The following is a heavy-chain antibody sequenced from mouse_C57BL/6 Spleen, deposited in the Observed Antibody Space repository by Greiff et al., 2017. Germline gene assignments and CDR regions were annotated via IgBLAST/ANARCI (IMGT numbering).Heavy chain of an antibody. V-gene: IGHV5-9-1*02. D-gene: IGHD2-4*01. Sequence: EVKLVESGEGLVKPGGSLKLSCAASGFTFSSYAMSWVRQTPEKRLEWVAYISSGGDYIYYADTVKGRFTISRDDARNTLYLQMSSLKSEDAAMYYCTRGRGDYEEAMDYWGQGTSVTVSS. J-gene: IGHJ4*01. CDR1: GFTFSSYA. CDR3: TRGRGDYEEAMDY. CDR2: ISSGGDYI.